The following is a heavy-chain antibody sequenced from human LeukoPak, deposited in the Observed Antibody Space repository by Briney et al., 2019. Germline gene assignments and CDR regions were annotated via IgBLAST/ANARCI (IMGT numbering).Heavy chain of an antibody. CDR2: ISYDGSNK. D-gene: IGHD4-23*01. J-gene: IGHJ4*02. V-gene: IGHV3-30-3*01. CDR1: GFTFSSYA. Sequence: GGSLRLSCAASGFTFSSYAMHWVRQAPGKGQEWVAVISYDGSNKYYADSVKGRFTISRDNSKNTLYLQMNSLRAEDTAVYYCARWDYGGNILHYWGQGTLVTVSS. CDR3: ARWDYGGNILHY.